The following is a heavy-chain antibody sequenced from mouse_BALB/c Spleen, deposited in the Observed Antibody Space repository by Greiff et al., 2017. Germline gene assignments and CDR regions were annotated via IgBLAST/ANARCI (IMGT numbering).Heavy chain of an antibody. CDR1: GYTFSSYW. CDR2: ILPGSGST. Sequence: QVQLQQSGAELMKPGASVKISCKATGYTFSSYWIEWVKQRPGHGLEWIGEILPGSGSTNYNEKFKGKATFTADTSSNTAYMQLSSLTSEDSAVYYCARSMIKRAWFAYWGQGTLVTVSA. V-gene: IGHV1-9*01. J-gene: IGHJ3*01. CDR3: ARSMIKRAWFAY. D-gene: IGHD2-4*01.